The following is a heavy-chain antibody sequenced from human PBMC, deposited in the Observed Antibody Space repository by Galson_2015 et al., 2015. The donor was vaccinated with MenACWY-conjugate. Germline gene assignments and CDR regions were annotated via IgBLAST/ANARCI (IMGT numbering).Heavy chain of an antibody. D-gene: IGHD6-13*01. Sequence: ETLSLTCTISGGSFSGYYWSWIRQPPGKGLEWIGEVNHSGSTNYNPSLKSRVTISVDTSKNQYSLKLSSVTAADTAVYYCARENRQQLVRCYYGMDVWGQGTTVTVSS. J-gene: IGHJ6*02. CDR2: VNHSGST. CDR1: GGSFSGYY. CDR3: ARENRQQLVRCYYGMDV. V-gene: IGHV4-34*01.